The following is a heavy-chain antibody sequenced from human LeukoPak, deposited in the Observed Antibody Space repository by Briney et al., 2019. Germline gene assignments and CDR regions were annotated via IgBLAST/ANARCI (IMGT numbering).Heavy chain of an antibody. J-gene: IGHJ3*02. CDR1: GFTFSSYH. Sequence: PGGSLRVSCAASGFTFSSYHMDRVRQAPGKGLEWVSFISSSSDYISYADSVKGRFTISRDNAKNSLYLQMNSLRAEDTAVYYCAKRAYSDSDLRAFDIWGQGTMVTISS. D-gene: IGHD5-12*01. CDR2: ISSSSDYI. CDR3: AKRAYSDSDLRAFDI. V-gene: IGHV3-21*01.